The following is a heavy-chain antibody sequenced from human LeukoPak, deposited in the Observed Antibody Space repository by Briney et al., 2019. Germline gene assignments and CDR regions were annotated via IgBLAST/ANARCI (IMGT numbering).Heavy chain of an antibody. J-gene: IGHJ6*03. V-gene: IGHV1-46*01. CDR3: ATVYYDSGGYYSYYMDV. CDR2: INPSGGST. D-gene: IGHD3-22*01. Sequence: ASVKVSCTASGYTFTSYYMHWVRQAPGQGLEWMGIINPSGGSTSYAQKFQGRVTMTRDTSTSTVYMELSSLRSEDTAVYYCATVYYDSGGYYSYYMDVWGKGTTVTVSS. CDR1: GYTFTSYY.